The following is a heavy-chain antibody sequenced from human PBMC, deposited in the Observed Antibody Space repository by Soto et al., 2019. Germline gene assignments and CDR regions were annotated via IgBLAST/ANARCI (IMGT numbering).Heavy chain of an antibody. D-gene: IGHD3-10*01. J-gene: IGHJ4*02. CDR2: IFHDGTA. CDR1: GVSISSGSR. Sequence: TLSRTCAVSGVSISSGSRWTWVRQTPQRGLEYIGEIFHDGTANYYPSFERRVAISVDTSKNKFSLKLTSVTAADTAIYFCARLVYDTRLNYMYFDFWGPGAPVNVS. CDR3: ARLVYDTRLNYMYFDF. V-gene: IGHV4-4*01.